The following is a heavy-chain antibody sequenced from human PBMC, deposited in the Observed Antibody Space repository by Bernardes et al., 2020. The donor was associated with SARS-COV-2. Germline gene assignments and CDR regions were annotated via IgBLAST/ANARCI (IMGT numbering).Heavy chain of an antibody. J-gene: IGHJ5*02. CDR3: ARHMGARRMFDP. V-gene: IGHV4-59*08. D-gene: IGHD3-16*01. Sequence: SEPLSLTCTVSGGSISSYYWSWIRQSPGKGLEWIGYVSYSEPTTYNPSLKSRVTMSIDTSKNQFSLRLNSVTAADTAVYYCARHMGARRMFDPWGQGTQVTVSS. CDR2: VSYSEPT. CDR1: GGSISSYY.